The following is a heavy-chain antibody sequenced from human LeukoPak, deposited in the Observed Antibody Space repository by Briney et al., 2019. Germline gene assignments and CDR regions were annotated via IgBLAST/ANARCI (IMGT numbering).Heavy chain of an antibody. CDR2: INHSGST. CDR3: ARERGAYYDY. J-gene: IGHJ4*02. Sequence: PSETLPLTCAVYGGSFSGYYWSWIRQPPGKGLEWIGEINHSGSTNYNPSLKSRVTISVDTSKNQFSLKLSSVTAADTAVYYCARERGAYYDYWGQGTLVTVSS. CDR1: GGSFSGYY. V-gene: IGHV4-34*01.